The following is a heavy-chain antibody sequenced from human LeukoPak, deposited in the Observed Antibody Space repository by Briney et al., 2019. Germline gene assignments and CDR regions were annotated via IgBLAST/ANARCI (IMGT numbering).Heavy chain of an antibody. Sequence: GGSLSLSCAASGFTFSSYDMHWVRQATGKGLEWVSAIGTAGDTYYPGSVKGRFTISRENAKNSLYLQMNSLRAGDTAVYYCARGQTNSLGLFDYWGQGTLVTVSS. V-gene: IGHV3-13*01. D-gene: IGHD7-27*01. CDR1: GFTFSSYD. J-gene: IGHJ4*02. CDR3: ARGQTNSLGLFDY. CDR2: IGTAGDT.